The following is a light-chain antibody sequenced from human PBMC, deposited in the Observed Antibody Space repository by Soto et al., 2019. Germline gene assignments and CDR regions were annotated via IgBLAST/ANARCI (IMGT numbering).Light chain of an antibody. V-gene: IGKV1-5*01. CDR1: QSISSW. Sequence: IQMTQSPSTLSSPFQARLTIPSRASQSISSWLAWYQQTPGTAPKLLIYDASSLESGVPSRFSGSGSGTVFPLTISILHPDFVATYYRQQYNSYWTFGQGTKVDIK. CDR2: DAS. CDR3: QQYNSYWT. J-gene: IGKJ1*01.